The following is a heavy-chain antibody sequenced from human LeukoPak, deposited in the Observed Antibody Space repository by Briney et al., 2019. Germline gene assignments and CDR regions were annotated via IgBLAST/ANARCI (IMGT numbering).Heavy chain of an antibody. J-gene: IGHJ6*02. D-gene: IGHD3-22*01. CDR2: ISGSGGST. CDR3: ANAPLYDSSGYYYYGMDV. CDR1: GFTFSSYA. V-gene: IGHV3-23*01. Sequence: NPGGSLRLSCAASGFTFSSYAMSWVRQAPGKGLEWVSAISGSGGSTYYADSVKGRFTISRDNSKNTLYPQMNSLRAEDTAVYYCANAPLYDSSGYYYYGMDVWGQGTTVTVSS.